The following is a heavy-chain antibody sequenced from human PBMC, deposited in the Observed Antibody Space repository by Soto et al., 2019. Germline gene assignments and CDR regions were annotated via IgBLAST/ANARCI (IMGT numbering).Heavy chain of an antibody. J-gene: IGHJ4*02. CDR2: MSYSGST. CDR1: GASISGYH. D-gene: IGHD5-18*01. V-gene: IGHV4-59*08. Sequence: SETLSLTCTVSGASISGYHWGWIRQPPGKGLEWIGYMSYSGSTNYSPSLKSRVTMSVDTSKNQFSLKLNSVTAADTAMYYCASFDTALVLFAYWGQGTLVTVS. CDR3: ASFDTALVLFAY.